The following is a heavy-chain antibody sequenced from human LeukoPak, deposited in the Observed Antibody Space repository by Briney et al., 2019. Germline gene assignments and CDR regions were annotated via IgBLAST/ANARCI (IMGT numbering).Heavy chain of an antibody. CDR1: GFTFTDYW. V-gene: IGHV3-74*03. D-gene: IGHD3-10*01. J-gene: IGHJ3*01. CDR2: ISGDETSI. CDR3: ARKFTLFGGDAFDV. Sequence: GGSLRLSCAASGFTFTDYWIHWVRQAPGKGLIWVSRISGDETSITYADSVKGRLTISRDNAKSTVELQMNSLRSEATGVYYCARKFTLFGGDAFDVWGRGAMVTVSS.